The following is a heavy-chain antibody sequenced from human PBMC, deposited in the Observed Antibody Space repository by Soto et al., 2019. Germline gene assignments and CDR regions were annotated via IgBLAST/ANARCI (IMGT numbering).Heavy chain of an antibody. Sequence: PGGSLRLSCAASGVTFNTYAMTWVRQAPGKGLEWVSLISESGDGTYYADSVKGRFTISRDNSQRTPNLQMNSLRAEDTAVYYCAKNGDFWSWGMDVWGQGTTVTVSS. CDR3: AKNGDFWSWGMDV. D-gene: IGHD3-3*01. CDR1: GVTFNTYA. CDR2: ISESGDGT. J-gene: IGHJ6*02. V-gene: IGHV3-23*01.